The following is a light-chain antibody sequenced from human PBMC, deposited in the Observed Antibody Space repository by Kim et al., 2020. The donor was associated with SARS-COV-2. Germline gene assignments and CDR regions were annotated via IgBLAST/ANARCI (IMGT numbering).Light chain of an antibody. CDR2: KNN. J-gene: IGLJ3*02. CDR1: RSNIGSNY. V-gene: IGLV1-47*01. Sequence: PGQGVTISCSGSRSNIGSNYVYWYQQLPGTAPKVLIYKNNQRPSGVPDRFSGSKSGTSASLAISGLRSEDEADYYCAAWDDSLSVLFGGGTQLTVL. CDR3: AAWDDSLSVL.